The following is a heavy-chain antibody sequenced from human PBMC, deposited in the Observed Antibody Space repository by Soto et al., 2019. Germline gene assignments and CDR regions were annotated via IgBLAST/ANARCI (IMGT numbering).Heavy chain of an antibody. CDR1: GLTFSSYA. V-gene: IGHV3-23*01. Sequence: GGSLRLSCAASGLTFSSYAMSWVRQAPGKGLEWVSAISGSGGSTYYADSVKGRFTISRDNSKNTLYLQMNSLRAEDTAVYYCAKVGVSGSGSRAFDIWGQGTMVTVSS. CDR2: ISGSGGST. J-gene: IGHJ3*02. D-gene: IGHD3-10*01. CDR3: AKVGVSGSGSRAFDI.